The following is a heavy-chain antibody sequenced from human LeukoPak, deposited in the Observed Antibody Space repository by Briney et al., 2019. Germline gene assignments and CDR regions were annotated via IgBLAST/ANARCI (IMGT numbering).Heavy chain of an antibody. CDR3: ARGEPGDSDAFDI. J-gene: IGHJ3*02. V-gene: IGHV4-30-4*08. CDR2: IYYSGTT. D-gene: IGHD2-21*02. CDR1: GGSISSGDYY. Sequence: SQTLSLTCTVSGGSISSGDYYWSWIRQPPGKGLEWIGYIYYSGTTYYNPSLKSRLTISLDTSQNHFSLKLSSVTAADTAVYYCARGEPGDSDAFDIWGQGTMVTVSS.